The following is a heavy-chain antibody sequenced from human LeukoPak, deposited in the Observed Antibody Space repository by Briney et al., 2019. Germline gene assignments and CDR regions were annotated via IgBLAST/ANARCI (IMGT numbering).Heavy chain of an antibody. CDR2: IYYSGST. V-gene: IGHV4-59*01. CDR1: GGSISSYY. D-gene: IGHD6-13*01. CDR3: ATVQEYSSSWYYFDY. Sequence: SETLSLTCTVSGGSISSYYWSWIRQPPGKGLEWIGYIYYSGSTNYNPSLKSRVTISVDTSKNQFSLKLSSVTAADTAVYYCATVQEYSSSWYYFDYWGQGTLVTVSS. J-gene: IGHJ4*02.